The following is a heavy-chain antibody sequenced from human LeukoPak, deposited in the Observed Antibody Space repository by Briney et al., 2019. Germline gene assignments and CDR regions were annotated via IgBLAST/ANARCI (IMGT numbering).Heavy chain of an antibody. CDR1: GGSISSGSYY. V-gene: IGHV4-61*02. Sequence: PSETLSLTCTVSGGSISSGSYYWSWIRQPAGKGLEWIGRIYTSGSTNYNPPLKSRVTISVDTSKNQFSLKLSSVTAADTAVYYCARDAIVGATYFDYWGQGTLVTVSS. J-gene: IGHJ4*02. D-gene: IGHD1-26*01. CDR3: ARDAIVGATYFDY. CDR2: IYTSGST.